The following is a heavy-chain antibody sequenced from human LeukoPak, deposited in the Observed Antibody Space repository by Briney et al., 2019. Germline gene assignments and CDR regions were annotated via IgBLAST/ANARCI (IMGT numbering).Heavy chain of an antibody. CDR2: IYSGGIT. Sequence: GGSLRLSCAGSEFAVSNSYMSWVRQAPGKGLEWVSIIYSGGITDYTDSVKGRFTISRDNSKNTLYLQMNSLRDDDTAVYYCVRDSTTFRFGFWGQGTLVTVSS. V-gene: IGHV3-53*01. CDR3: VRDSTTFRFGF. CDR1: EFAVSNSY. J-gene: IGHJ4*02. D-gene: IGHD4-11*01.